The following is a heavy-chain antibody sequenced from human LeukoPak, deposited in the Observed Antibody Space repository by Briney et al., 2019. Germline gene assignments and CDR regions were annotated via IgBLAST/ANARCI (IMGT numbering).Heavy chain of an antibody. CDR1: GDSVSSNSAA. V-gene: IGHV6-1*01. Sequence: SQTLSLTCAISGDSVSSNSAAWNWIRQSPSRGLEWLGRTYYRSKRYNDYAVSVKSRITINPDTSKNQFSLQLNSVTPEDTAVYYCARERVVYSSGWSQYYLDYWGQGTLVTVSS. CDR3: ARERVVYSSGWSQYYLDY. CDR2: TYYRSKRYN. D-gene: IGHD6-19*01. J-gene: IGHJ4*02.